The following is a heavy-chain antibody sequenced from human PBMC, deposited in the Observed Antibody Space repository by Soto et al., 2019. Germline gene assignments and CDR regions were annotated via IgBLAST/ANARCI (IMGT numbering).Heavy chain of an antibody. J-gene: IGHJ4*02. D-gene: IGHD6-19*01. CDR3: AKDSSSGWYGDYYFDY. CDR1: GFTFDDYA. Sequence: GGSLRLSCAASGFTFDDYAMHWVRQAPGKGLEWVSGISWNSGSIGYADSVKGRFTISRDNAKNSLYLQMNSLRAEDTALYYCAKDSSSGWYGDYYFDYWGQGTLVTVSS. CDR2: ISWNSGSI. V-gene: IGHV3-9*01.